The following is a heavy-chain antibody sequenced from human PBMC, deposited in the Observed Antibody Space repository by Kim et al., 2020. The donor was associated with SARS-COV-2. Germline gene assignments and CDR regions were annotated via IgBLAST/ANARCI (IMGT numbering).Heavy chain of an antibody. J-gene: IGHJ4*02. D-gene: IGHD1-26*01. V-gene: IGHV3-73*01. CDR1: GFTFSVSA. CDR2: IRMKGTGYAT. CDR3: TTTESWDY. Sequence: GGSLRLSCAASGFTFSVSAMHWVRQASGKGLEWVGRIRMKGTGYATAYGASVKGRFTISRDDSKNTAYLQMHSLKTEDTAVYYCTTTESWDYWGQGTLVT.